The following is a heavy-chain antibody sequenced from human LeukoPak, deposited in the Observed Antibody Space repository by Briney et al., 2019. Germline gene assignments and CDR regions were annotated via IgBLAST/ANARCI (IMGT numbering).Heavy chain of an antibody. Sequence: PGGSLRLSCAASGFTFNLAWMTWVRQAPGKGLEWVSYISSSGSTIYYADSVKGRFTISRDNAKNSLYLQMNSLRAEDTALYYCARLWWADYWGQGTLVTVSS. J-gene: IGHJ4*02. CDR1: GFTFNLAW. V-gene: IGHV3-11*01. D-gene: IGHD2-8*02. CDR3: ARLWWADY. CDR2: ISSSGSTI.